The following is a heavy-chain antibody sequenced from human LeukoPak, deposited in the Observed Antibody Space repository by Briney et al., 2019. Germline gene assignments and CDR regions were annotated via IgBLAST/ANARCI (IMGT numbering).Heavy chain of an antibody. D-gene: IGHD2-2*01. V-gene: IGHV1-46*01. CDR1: GYRFTSYD. CDR3: ARDGPTAASFDY. Sequence: SVKVSCKASGYRFTSYDMHWVRQAPGQGLEWMGIINPSGGSTSYAQRFQGRVAMTRDTSTTTVYMEVNSLTSEDTAVYFCARDGPTAASFDYWGQGTLVTVCS. J-gene: IGHJ4*02. CDR2: INPSGGST.